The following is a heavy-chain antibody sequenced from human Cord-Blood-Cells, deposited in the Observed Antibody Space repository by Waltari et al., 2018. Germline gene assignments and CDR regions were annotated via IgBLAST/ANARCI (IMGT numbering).Heavy chain of an antibody. CDR2: IYYSGST. Sequence: QLQLQESGPGLVKPLETLPLTCTVPGGSISSSSYHWGWIRQPPGKGLEWIGSIYYSGSTYYNPSLKSRVTISVDTSKNQFSLKLSSVTAADTAVYYCARLSELGRRPYYFDYWGQGTLVTVSS. J-gene: IGHJ4*02. CDR3: ARLSELGRRPYYFDY. D-gene: IGHD1-1*01. V-gene: IGHV4-39*01. CDR1: GGSISSSSYH.